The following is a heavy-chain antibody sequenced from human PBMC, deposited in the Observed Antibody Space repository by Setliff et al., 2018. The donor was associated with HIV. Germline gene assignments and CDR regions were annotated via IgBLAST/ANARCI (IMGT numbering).Heavy chain of an antibody. CDR2: VNSDGSSK. CDR1: GFTFDRYW. CDR3: HSGYDSEEQSYFDY. Sequence: PGGSLRLSCAASGFTFDRYWMHWVRQAPGKGLVWVSRVNSDGSSKTYADSVKDRFTISRDNAKNTLYLQMNSLRAEDTAVYYCHSGYDSEEQSYFDYWGQGTLVTVSS. D-gene: IGHD5-12*01. J-gene: IGHJ4*02. V-gene: IGHV3-74*01.